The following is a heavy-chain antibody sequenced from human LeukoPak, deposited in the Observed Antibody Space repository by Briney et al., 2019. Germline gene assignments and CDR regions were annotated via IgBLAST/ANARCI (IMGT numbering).Heavy chain of an antibody. CDR2: IYHSGST. V-gene: IGHV4-30-2*01. J-gene: IGHJ6*03. D-gene: IGHD5-24*01. CDR1: GGSISSGGYY. CDR3: ARVRDPYYYYMDV. Sequence: SETLSLTCTVSGGSISSGGYYWSWIRQPPGKGLEWIGYIYHSGSTYYNPSLKSRVTISVDRSKNQFSLKLSSVTAADTAMFYCARVRDPYYYYMDVWGKGTTVTVSS.